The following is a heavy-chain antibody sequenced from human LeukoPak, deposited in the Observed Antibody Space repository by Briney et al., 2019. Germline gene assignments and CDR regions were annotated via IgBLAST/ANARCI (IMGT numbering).Heavy chain of an antibody. V-gene: IGHV3-48*03. CDR1: GFTFSSYE. CDR3: ARVAGTSGYSYGFPYFDY. D-gene: IGHD5-18*01. Sequence: QPGGSLRLSCAASGFTFSSYEMNWVRQAPGKGLEWVSYISSSCSTIYYADSVKGRFTISRDNAKNSLYLQMNSMRAEDTAVYYCARVAGTSGYSYGFPYFDYWGQGTLVTVSS. J-gene: IGHJ4*02. CDR2: ISSSCSTI.